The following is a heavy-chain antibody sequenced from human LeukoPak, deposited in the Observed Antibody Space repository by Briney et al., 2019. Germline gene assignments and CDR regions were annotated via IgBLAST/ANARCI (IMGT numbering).Heavy chain of an antibody. CDR1: GFTVSSNY. Sequence: PGGSLRLSCAASGFTVSSNYKTWVRQAPGKGLEWVSVIYIVGSTYYADSVKGRFTISRDNSENTMYLHMNSLRAEDTAVYYCARRVPSYWYFDLWGRGTLVTVSS. D-gene: IGHD3-10*01. CDR3: ARRVPSYWYFDL. J-gene: IGHJ2*01. V-gene: IGHV3-66*02. CDR2: IYIVGST.